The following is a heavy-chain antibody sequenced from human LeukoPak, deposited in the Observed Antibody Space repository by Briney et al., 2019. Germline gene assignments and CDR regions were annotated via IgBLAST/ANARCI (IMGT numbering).Heavy chain of an antibody. V-gene: IGHV3-30*02. CDR2: IRYDGSNK. D-gene: IGHD6-13*01. CDR1: GFTFSSYG. Sequence: SGGSLRLSCAASGFTFSSYGMHWVRQAPGKGLEWVAFIRYDGSNKYYADSVKGRFTISRDNSKNTLYLQMNSLRAEDTAVYYCWYNRIAAAGYYYYMDVWGKGTTVTISS. J-gene: IGHJ6*03. CDR3: WYNRIAAAGYYYYMDV.